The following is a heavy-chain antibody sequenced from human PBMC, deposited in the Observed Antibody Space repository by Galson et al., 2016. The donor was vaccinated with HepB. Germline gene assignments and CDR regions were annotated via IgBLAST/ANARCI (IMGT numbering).Heavy chain of an antibody. CDR3: AHRGYYDLGSYYSLPFDY. CDR2: IYWDGDK. Sequence: PALVKPTQTLTLTCTFSGFSFSTSGVGVGWIRQPPGKAPEWLALIYWDGDKRYSPSLKSRLTITKDTSKNQVVLTVTNMYPVDTATDYCAHRGYYDLGSYYSLPFDYWGQGALVTVSS. J-gene: IGHJ4*02. CDR1: GFSFSTSGVG. D-gene: IGHD3-10*01. V-gene: IGHV2-5*02.